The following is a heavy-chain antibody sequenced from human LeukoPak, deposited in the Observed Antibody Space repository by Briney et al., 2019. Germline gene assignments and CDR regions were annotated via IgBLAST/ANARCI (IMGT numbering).Heavy chain of an antibody. CDR1: GFTLSSTY. CDR2: IYSGGST. Sequence: GGSLRLSCAASGFTLSSTYMSWVRQAPGKGPEWVSVIYSGGSTYYADSVKGRFTLSRDNSKNTLYLQMNSLRAEDTAVYYCASGRNWGALFDHWGQGTLVTVSS. J-gene: IGHJ4*02. D-gene: IGHD7-27*01. CDR3: ASGRNWGALFDH. V-gene: IGHV3-53*01.